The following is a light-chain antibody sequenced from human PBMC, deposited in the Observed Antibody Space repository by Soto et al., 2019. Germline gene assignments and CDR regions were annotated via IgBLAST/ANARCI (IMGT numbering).Light chain of an antibody. CDR3: QQYNNWPPKT. Sequence: EVVMKQSPATLYVSPGERATLSCRASQSVSSNLAWYQQKPGQAPRLLIYGASTRATGIPARFSGSGSGTEFTLTISSLQSEDFAVYYCQQYNNWPPKTFGQGTKVDIK. CDR1: QSVSSN. CDR2: GAS. V-gene: IGKV3-15*01. J-gene: IGKJ1*01.